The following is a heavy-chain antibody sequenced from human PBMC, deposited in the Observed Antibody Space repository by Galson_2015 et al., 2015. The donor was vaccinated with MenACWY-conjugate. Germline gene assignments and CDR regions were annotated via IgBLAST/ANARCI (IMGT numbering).Heavy chain of an antibody. V-gene: IGHV3-30-3*01. Sequence: SLRLSCAGSGVSFSDYATHWVRQAPGKGLEWVAVISSDGTIEVYADSVKGRFTVSRDNSKNTVYLQMSSLLADDTALYYCARDFIGGMPDYFDYWGQGTLVSVST. CDR1: GVSFSDYA. CDR2: ISSDGTIE. CDR3: ARDFIGGMPDYFDY. J-gene: IGHJ4*02. D-gene: IGHD1-14*01.